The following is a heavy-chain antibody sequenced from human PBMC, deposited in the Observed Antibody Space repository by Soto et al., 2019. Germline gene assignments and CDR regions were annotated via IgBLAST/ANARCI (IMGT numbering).Heavy chain of an antibody. Sequence: GESLRLSCAASGITFSSYWMHWVRQAPGKGLVWVARINSDGSSTSYADSVKGRFTISRDTPNTTLYMQMNSLRAEDTAAYSCASDAGAAAGTWFDSGGLGSLATSPQ. CDR2: INSDGSST. CDR3: ASDAGAAAGTWFDS. J-gene: IGHJ5*01. CDR1: GITFSSYW. V-gene: IGHV3-74*01. D-gene: IGHD6-13*01.